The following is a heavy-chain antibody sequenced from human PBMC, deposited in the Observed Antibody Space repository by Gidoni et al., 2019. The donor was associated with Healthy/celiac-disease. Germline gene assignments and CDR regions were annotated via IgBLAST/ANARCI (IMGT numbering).Heavy chain of an antibody. CDR2: INHSGST. Sequence: QVQLQQWGAGLLKPSETLSLTCAVSGGSFSGYYWSWIRQPPGKGLEWIGEINHSGSTNYNPSLKSRVTISVDTSKNQFSLKLSSVTAADTAVYYCARGRHSIYCSSTSCRYYFDYWGQGTLVTVSS. D-gene: IGHD2-2*01. CDR1: GGSFSGYY. CDR3: ARGRHSIYCSSTSCRYYFDY. V-gene: IGHV4-34*01. J-gene: IGHJ4*02.